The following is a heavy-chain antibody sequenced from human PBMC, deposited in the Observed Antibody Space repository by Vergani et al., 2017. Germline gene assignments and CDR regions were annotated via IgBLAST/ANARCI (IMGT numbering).Heavy chain of an antibody. J-gene: IGHJ6*03. V-gene: IGHV1-46*01. D-gene: IGHD2-2*01. Sequence: QVQLVQSGAEVKKPGASVKVSCKASGYTFTSYYMHWVRQAPGQGLEWMGIINPSGGSTSYAQKFHGRVTMTRDTSTSTGYMELSSLGSEDTAVYYCARAPAFYGSSNSCADHYYYYMDVWGKGTTVTVSS. CDR3: ARAPAFYGSSNSCADHYYYYMDV. CDR2: INPSGGST. CDR1: GYTFTSYY.